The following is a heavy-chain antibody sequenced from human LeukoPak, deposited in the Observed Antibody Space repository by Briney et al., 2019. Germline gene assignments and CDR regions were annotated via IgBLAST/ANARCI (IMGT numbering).Heavy chain of an antibody. CDR2: FYARGNT. CDR1: GGSISNYY. Sequence: SETLSLTCNVSGGSISNYYWSWIRQPAGKGLEWIGRFYARGNTNYNPSLKSRVTMSVDTSKNQLSLKLTSVTAADTAVYYCARELITKADAFDIWGQGTMVTVSS. D-gene: IGHD1-20*01. CDR3: ARELITKADAFDI. V-gene: IGHV4-4*07. J-gene: IGHJ3*02.